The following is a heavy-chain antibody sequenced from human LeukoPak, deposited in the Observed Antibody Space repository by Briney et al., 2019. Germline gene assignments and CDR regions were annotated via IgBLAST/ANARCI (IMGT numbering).Heavy chain of an antibody. D-gene: IGHD4-17*01. CDR1: GFTFSSYG. J-gene: IGHJ4*02. V-gene: IGHV3-33*01. CDR2: IWYDGSNK. CDR3: ARGGVNDYGDEGLFDY. Sequence: GGSLRLSCAASGFTFSSYGMHWVRQAPGKGLEWVAVIWYDGSNKYYADSVKGRFTISRDNSKNTLYLQMNSLRAEDTAVYYCARGGVNDYGDEGLFDYRGQGTLVTVSS.